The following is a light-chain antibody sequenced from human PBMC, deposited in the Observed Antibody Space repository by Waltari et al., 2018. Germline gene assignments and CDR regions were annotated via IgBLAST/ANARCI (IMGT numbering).Light chain of an antibody. CDR3: AAWDDSLNGYV. J-gene: IGLJ1*01. CDR2: NNN. V-gene: IGLV1-44*01. Sequence: QSVLTHSPSASETPGQRVTISCSGSSPNIGSDAVNWYKQLPGTAPQLLIYNNNQRPSGVPDRFSGSKSGTSASLAISGLQSDDEADYYCAAWDDSLNGYVFGTGTRVTVL. CDR1: SPNIGSDA.